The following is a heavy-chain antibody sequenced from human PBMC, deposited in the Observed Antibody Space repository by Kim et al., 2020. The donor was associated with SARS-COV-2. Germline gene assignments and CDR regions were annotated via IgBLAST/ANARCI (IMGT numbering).Heavy chain of an antibody. CDR2: ISYSGST. CDR3: ARRSHYDDSSGYVY. Sequence: SETLSLTCTVSGGSITSGGYFWSWIRQFPGKGLEWIGDISYSGSTYYNPSLKSRVSKSVDTSKNQFSLELSSVTAADTAVYYCARRSHYDDSSGYVYWGQGTLVTVSS. CDR1: GGSITSGGYF. D-gene: IGHD3-22*01. V-gene: IGHV4-31*03. J-gene: IGHJ4*02.